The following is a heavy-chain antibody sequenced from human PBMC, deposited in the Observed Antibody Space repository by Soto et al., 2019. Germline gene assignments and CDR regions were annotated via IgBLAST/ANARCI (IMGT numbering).Heavy chain of an antibody. CDR3: ARARKDFQGYIGYFDY. D-gene: IGHD5-18*01. V-gene: IGHV1-18*04. J-gene: IGHJ4*02. CDR1: GYTFNNFN. Sequence: QVQLVQSGDVVKKPGASLEVSCKTSGYTFNNFNIVWLRQAPGRSLEFVGWINSYNGNTNFAQDFLGRLTMNTDASTGTVYMTLSRLTSDDTAVYFCARARKDFQGYIGYFDYWGQGTLVTVSS. CDR2: INSYNGNT.